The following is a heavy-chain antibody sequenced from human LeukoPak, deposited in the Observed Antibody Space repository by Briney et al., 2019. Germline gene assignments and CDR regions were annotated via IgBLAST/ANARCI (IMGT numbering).Heavy chain of an antibody. Sequence: SETLSLTCTVSGGSISSSSYYWGWIRQPPGTGLEWIGSIYYSGSTYYNPSLKSRVTISVDTSKNQFSLKLSSVTAADTAVYYCASGSSLGYCSSTSCFSYDYWGQGTLVTVSS. CDR3: ASGSSLGYCSSTSCFSYDY. J-gene: IGHJ4*02. D-gene: IGHD2-2*01. CDR2: IYYSGST. V-gene: IGHV4-39*01. CDR1: GGSISSSSYY.